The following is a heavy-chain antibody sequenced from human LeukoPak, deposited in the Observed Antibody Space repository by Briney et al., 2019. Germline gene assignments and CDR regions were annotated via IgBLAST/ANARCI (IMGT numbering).Heavy chain of an antibody. CDR1: GGSISSGGYY. CDR3: ARREMATIIAFDI. Sequence: SETLSLTCTVSGGSISSGGYYRSWIRQHPGKGLEWIGSIYYSGSTNYNPSLQGRVTISLDTSRNQFSLKLSSVTAADTAVYYCARREMATIIAFDIWGQGTMVTVSS. D-gene: IGHD5-24*01. CDR2: IYYSGST. V-gene: IGHV4-31*03. J-gene: IGHJ3*02.